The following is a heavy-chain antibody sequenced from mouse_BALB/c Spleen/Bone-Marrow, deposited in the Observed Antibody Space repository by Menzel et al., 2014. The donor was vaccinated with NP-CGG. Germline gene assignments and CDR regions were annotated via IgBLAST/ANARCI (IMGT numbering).Heavy chain of an antibody. J-gene: IGHJ1*01. CDR2: IWAGGST. CDR1: GFSLTSYG. CDR3: ARGGGSWYFDV. V-gene: IGHV2-9*02. Sequence: VMLVESGPGLVAPSQSLSTPCTVSGFSLTSYGVHWVRQPPGKGLKWLGVIWAGGSTNYNSALMSRLSISKDNSKSQVFLKMNSLQTDDTAMYYCARGGGSWYFDVWGAGTTVTVSS.